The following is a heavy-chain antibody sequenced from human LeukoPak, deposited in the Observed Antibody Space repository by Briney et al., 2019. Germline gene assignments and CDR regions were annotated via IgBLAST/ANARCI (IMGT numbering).Heavy chain of an antibody. Sequence: GGSLRLSCAASGFTFSSYAMHWVRQAPGKGLEWVAVISYDGSNKYYADSVKGRFTISRDNSKNTLYLQINSLRAEDTAVYYCASPSHVPDSSGWYFDYWGQGTLVTVSS. J-gene: IGHJ4*02. CDR1: GFTFSSYA. D-gene: IGHD6-19*01. CDR2: ISYDGSNK. CDR3: ASPSHVPDSSGWYFDY. V-gene: IGHV3-30-3*01.